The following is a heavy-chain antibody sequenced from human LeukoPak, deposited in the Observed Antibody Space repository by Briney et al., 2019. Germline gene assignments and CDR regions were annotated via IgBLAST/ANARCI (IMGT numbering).Heavy chain of an antibody. J-gene: IGHJ4*02. V-gene: IGHV4-4*07. D-gene: IGHD3-22*01. CDR3: ASRGYYDSNGYSDY. CDR2: IYTSGTT. Sequence: SETLSLTCTVSGASISSYYWSWIRQPAGKGLEWIGRIYTSGTTNYNPSLKSRVTMSVDTSKNQFSLKLSSATAADTAVYYCASRGYYDSNGYSDYWGQGTLVTVSS. CDR1: GASISSYY.